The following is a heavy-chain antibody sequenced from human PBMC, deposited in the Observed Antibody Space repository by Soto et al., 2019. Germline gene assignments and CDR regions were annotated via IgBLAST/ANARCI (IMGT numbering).Heavy chain of an antibody. J-gene: IGHJ4*02. CDR3: ARHNYGSGSTYFDY. V-gene: IGHV4-59*08. CDR2: IYNSGTT. CDR1: GGSISSYY. D-gene: IGHD3-10*01. Sequence: SETLSLTCTVSGGSISSYYWSWVRQPPGKGLEWIGYIYNSGTTNYNPSLKSRVTVSVDTSKKQFSLKLNSMTAADTAVYYCARHNYGSGSTYFDYWGQGTLVTVSS.